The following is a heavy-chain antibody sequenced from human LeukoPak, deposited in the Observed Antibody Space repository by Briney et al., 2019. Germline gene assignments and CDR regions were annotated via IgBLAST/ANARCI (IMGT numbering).Heavy chain of an antibody. D-gene: IGHD6-6*01. CDR3: ARPLSWGPHSSSFDY. CDR2: INRSGSA. J-gene: IGHJ4*02. CDR1: AGSFSGYY. Sequence: KSSETLSLTCAVYAGSFSGYYWSWIRQPPGKGLDWIGEINRSGSANYSPSLKSRVTISVDTSKNQFSLQLSSVTAADTAVYYCARPLSWGPHSSSFDYWGQGTLVTVSS. V-gene: IGHV4-34*01.